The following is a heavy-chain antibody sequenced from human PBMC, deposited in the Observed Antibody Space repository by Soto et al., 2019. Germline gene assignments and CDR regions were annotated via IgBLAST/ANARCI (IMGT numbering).Heavy chain of an antibody. J-gene: IGHJ5*02. D-gene: IGHD3-10*01. CDR2: ISWNSGSI. V-gene: IGHV3-9*01. CDR3: AKDATFGELSFGDCFDP. Sequence: GGSLRLSCAASGFTFDDYAMHWVRQAPGKGLEWVSGISWNSGSIGYADSVKGRFTISRDNAKNSLYLQMNSLRAEDTALYYCAKDATFGELSFGDCFDPWGQGTLVTVSS. CDR1: GFTFDDYA.